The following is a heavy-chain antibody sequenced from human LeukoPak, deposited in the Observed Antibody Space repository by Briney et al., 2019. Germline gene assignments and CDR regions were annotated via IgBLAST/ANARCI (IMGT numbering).Heavy chain of an antibody. V-gene: IGHV4-4*02. D-gene: IGHD5-12*01. CDR2: IYHSGST. Sequence: SETLSLTCAVSGGSISGSNWWSWVRQSPGKGLEWIGEIYHSGSTNYNPSPKSRITISVDKSKNLFSLKLSSVTAADAGVYHCARRHLEGYNAYGLFDYWGQGTLVTVSS. J-gene: IGHJ4*02. CDR1: GGSISGSNW. CDR3: ARRHLEGYNAYGLFDY.